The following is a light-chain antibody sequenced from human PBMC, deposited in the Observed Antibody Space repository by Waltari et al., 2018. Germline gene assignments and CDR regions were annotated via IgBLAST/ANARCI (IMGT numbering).Light chain of an antibody. CDR2: HAS. CDR3: QKYDSLPAT. CDR1: QSVSKY. V-gene: IGKV3-20*01. Sequence: EIVLTQSPGSLSLSPGERATLSCRASQSVSKYLAWYQQNPGQAPRLLIYHASSRATGIPDRFSGSGFGTDFSLTISRLEPEDFAVYYCQKYDSLPATFGQGTKVEIK. J-gene: IGKJ1*01.